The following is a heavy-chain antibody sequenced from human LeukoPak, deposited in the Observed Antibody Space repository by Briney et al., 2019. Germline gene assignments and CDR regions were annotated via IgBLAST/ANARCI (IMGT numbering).Heavy chain of an antibody. V-gene: IGHV3-74*01. Sequence: GGSLRLSCAASGFTFNIYWMHWVRQAPGKGLVWVSLISSDGSITSYADSVKGRFTISRDNAKNTVYLQMNSLRVEDTAVYCCARRVGSSESSYYFDYWGQGTLVTVSS. CDR2: ISSDGSIT. CDR3: ARRVGSSESSYYFDY. J-gene: IGHJ4*02. D-gene: IGHD3-22*01. CDR1: GFTFNIYW.